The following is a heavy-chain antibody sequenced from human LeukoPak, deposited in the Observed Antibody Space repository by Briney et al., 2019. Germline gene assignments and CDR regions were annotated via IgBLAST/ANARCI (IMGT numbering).Heavy chain of an antibody. CDR2: VSSSSNTI. CDR1: AFTFTTYS. V-gene: IGHV3-48*01. D-gene: IGHD3-22*01. CDR3: ASLIPYYYDSSTYSPGDY. Sequence: GGSLRLSCAASAFTFTTYSMNWVRQAPGKGLEWLSYVSSSSNTIYYADSVKGRFTISRDNAKNSLYLQMNSLRAEDTAVYYCASLIPYYYDSSTYSPGDYWGQGTLVTVSS. J-gene: IGHJ4*02.